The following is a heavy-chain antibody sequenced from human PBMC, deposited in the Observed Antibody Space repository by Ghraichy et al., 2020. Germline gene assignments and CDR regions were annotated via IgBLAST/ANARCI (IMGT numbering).Heavy chain of an antibody. Sequence: LSLTCAASGFTFSSYAMHWVRQAPGKGLEWVAVISYDGSNKYYADSVKGRFTISRDNSKNTLYLQMNSLRAEDTAVYYCASTYLPADIVATIRPNHDAFDIWGQGTMVTVSS. CDR1: GFTFSSYA. V-gene: IGHV3-30*04. D-gene: IGHD5-12*01. CDR3: ASTYLPADIVATIRPNHDAFDI. J-gene: IGHJ3*02. CDR2: ISYDGSNK.